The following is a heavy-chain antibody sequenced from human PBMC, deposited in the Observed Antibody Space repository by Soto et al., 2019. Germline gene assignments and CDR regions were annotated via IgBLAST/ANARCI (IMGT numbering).Heavy chain of an antibody. CDR1: GFTFSNAW. Sequence: GSLRLSCAASGFTFSNAWMSWVRQAPGKGLGWVGRIKSKTDGGTTDYAAPVKGRFTISRDDSKNTLYLQMNSLKTEDTAVYYCTTSITIFGVVIPYYYYGMDVWGQGTTVTVSS. D-gene: IGHD3-3*01. V-gene: IGHV3-15*01. CDR2: IKSKTDGGTT. CDR3: TTSITIFGVVIPYYYYGMDV. J-gene: IGHJ6*02.